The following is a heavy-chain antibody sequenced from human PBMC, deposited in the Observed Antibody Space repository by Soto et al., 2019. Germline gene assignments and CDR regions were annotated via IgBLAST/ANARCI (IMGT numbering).Heavy chain of an antibody. CDR3: ARRYGSSFDY. CDR1: GGSVSSYY. CDR2: IYNGGTT. Sequence: SETLSLTCTVSGGSVSSYYWSWVRQPPGKRPEWIAYIYNGGTTNYNPSLKSRLTISLDTSKNQFSLKLSSVTAADTAVYYCARRYGSSFDYWGQGTLVTVSS. J-gene: IGHJ4*02. V-gene: IGHV4-59*02. D-gene: IGHD6-13*01.